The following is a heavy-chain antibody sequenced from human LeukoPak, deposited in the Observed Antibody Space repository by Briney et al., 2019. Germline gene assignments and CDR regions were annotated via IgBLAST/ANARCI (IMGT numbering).Heavy chain of an antibody. J-gene: IGHJ3*02. D-gene: IGHD3-10*01. CDR3: EKDNGRGSIGHAFDI. CDR1: GFTFSGYA. V-gene: IGHV3-23*01. CDR2: ISGSVGST. Sequence: GGTLSLSSAASGFTFSGYAMSLVCQAPGKGQEYVSAISGSVGSTSYTDSVKGRFTISRDNSKNTLYLQMNSLLAEDTAVYYLEKDNGRGSIGHAFDIWGQRTMVTVSS.